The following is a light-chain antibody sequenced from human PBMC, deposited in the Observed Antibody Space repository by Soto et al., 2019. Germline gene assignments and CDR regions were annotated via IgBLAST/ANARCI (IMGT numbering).Light chain of an antibody. CDR1: QSVSSSY. V-gene: IGKV3-20*01. J-gene: IGKJ5*01. CDR2: GAS. CDR3: QQYGSSPTIT. Sequence: EMVWTQSPGTLSLSPGERATLSCRASQSVSSSYLAWYQQKPGQAPRLLIYGASSRATGIPDRFSGSGSGTDFTRTISRLEPEDFAVYYCQQYGSSPTITFGQGTRLEIK.